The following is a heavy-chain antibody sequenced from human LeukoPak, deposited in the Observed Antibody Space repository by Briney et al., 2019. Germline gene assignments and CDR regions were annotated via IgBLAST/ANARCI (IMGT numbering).Heavy chain of an antibody. D-gene: IGHD3-3*01. CDR2: LSGSGVAT. CDR1: GFTLNSFA. V-gene: IGHV3-23*01. Sequence: GSLRLSCAVSGFTLNSFAMSWVRQAPGKGLECVSSLSGSGVATYYADSVKGRFTISRDISKNTLYLQMNSLRAEDTAVYFCAKDRYYDFWNGYPDYFDYWGQGALVTVSS. J-gene: IGHJ4*02. CDR3: AKDRYYDFWNGYPDYFDY.